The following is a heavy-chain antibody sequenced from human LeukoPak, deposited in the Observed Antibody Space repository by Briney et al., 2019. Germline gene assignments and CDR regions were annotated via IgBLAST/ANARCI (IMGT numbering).Heavy chain of an antibody. CDR3: ARHSGYHSTMYLDY. D-gene: IGHD3-22*01. J-gene: IGHJ4*02. CDR1: GGTFNSHA. V-gene: IGHV1-69*13. CDR2: ITAIFRTA. Sequence: ASVKVSCKTSGGTFNSHAISWVRRAPGQGLEWMGGITAIFRTANYAQKFQGRVTVTADEFMSTVYMELSSLRSEDTAVYYCARHSGYHSTMYLDYWGQGTLVTVSS.